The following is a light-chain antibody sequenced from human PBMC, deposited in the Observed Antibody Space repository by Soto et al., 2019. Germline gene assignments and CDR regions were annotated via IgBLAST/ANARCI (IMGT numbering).Light chain of an antibody. CDR1: QSVSSN. J-gene: IGKJ4*01. Sequence: EIVMTQSPATLSVSPGARATLSCRASQSVSSNLAWYQQKPGQAPRRLIYGASTRATGIPARFSGSGSGTEFTLTISSLQSEDFAVYYCQQYNNWPPLTVGGGTKVEIK. CDR3: QQYNNWPPLT. V-gene: IGKV3-15*01. CDR2: GAS.